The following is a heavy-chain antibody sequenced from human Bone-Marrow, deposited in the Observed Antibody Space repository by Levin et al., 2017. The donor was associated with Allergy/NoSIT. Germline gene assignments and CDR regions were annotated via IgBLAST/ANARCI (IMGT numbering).Heavy chain of an antibody. J-gene: IGHJ4*02. CDR2: IYSGGST. CDR1: GFTVSSNY. Sequence: GESLKISCAASGFTVSSNYMSWVRQAPGKGLEWVSVIYSGGSTYYADSVKGRFTISRDNSKNTLYLQMNSLRAEDTAVYYCARDSVTQDYFDYWGQGTLVTVSS. V-gene: IGHV3-53*01. CDR3: ARDSVTQDYFDY. D-gene: IGHD4-17*01.